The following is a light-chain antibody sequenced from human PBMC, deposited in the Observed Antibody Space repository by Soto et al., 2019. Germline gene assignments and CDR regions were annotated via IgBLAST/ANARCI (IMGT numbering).Light chain of an antibody. CDR1: QSVSSK. CDR2: DTS. J-gene: IGKJ5*01. CDR3: QQYSNWPPIT. V-gene: IGKV3-15*01. Sequence: DIVLTQAPATLSLSPGERAALSCRASQSVSSKLAWYQKKPGQAPRLIIYDTSTRATGIPARFSGSGSGTEFTLTISSLQSEDLAVYDCQQYSNWPPITFDQGTRLEIK.